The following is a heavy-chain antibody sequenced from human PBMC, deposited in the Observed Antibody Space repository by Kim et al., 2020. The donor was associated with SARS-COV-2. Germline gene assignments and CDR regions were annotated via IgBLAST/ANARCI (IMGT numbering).Heavy chain of an antibody. CDR3: ARIQDSSGYTLDY. D-gene: IGHD3-22*01. Sequence: YAASVKGRFTISRDDSKSIAYLQMSSLTTEDTAVYYCARIQDSSGYTLDYWGQGILVIVSS. V-gene: IGHV3-49*02. J-gene: IGHJ4*02.